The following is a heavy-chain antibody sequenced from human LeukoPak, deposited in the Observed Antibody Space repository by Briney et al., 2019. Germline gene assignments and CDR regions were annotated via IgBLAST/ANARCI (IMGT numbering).Heavy chain of an antibody. CDR3: ARQAGYSYGYYFDY. CDR2: MSSSDDGR. CDR1: GFSFSSYA. V-gene: IGHV3-23*01. J-gene: IGHJ4*02. D-gene: IGHD5-18*01. Sequence: GGSLRLSCATSGFSFSSYAMSWVRQAPGKGLEWVSAMSSSDDGRYYAASVRGRFTISRDTSRSTLYLQMNSLRSEDTAVYYCARQAGYSYGYYFDYWGQGTLVTVSS.